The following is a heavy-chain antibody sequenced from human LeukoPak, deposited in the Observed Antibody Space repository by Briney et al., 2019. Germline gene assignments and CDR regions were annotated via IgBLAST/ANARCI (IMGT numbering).Heavy chain of an antibody. V-gene: IGHV1-46*01. D-gene: IGHD3-22*01. Sequence: GASVKVSCKASGYTFTSYYMHWVRQAPGQGLEWMGIINPSGGSTSYAQKFQGRVTMTRDTSTSTVYMELSSLRSEDPAVYYCARRDYYDSSGYNWFDPWGQGTLVTVSS. CDR1: GYTFTSYY. J-gene: IGHJ5*02. CDR2: INPSGGST. CDR3: ARRDYYDSSGYNWFDP.